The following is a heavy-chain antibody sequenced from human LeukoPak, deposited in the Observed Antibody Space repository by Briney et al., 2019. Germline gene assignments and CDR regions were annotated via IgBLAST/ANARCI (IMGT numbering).Heavy chain of an antibody. D-gene: IGHD5-18*01. CDR2: INGDGSIT. CDR3: ARDAVDTANAV. V-gene: IGHV3-74*01. CDR1: GFTFTTYW. J-gene: IGHJ6*02. Sequence: GGSLRLSCAASGFTFTTYWMHWVRQAPGKGLVWVSHINGDGSITSYADSVKGRLTISRDNAKNTLYLQMNSLRAEDTAVYYCARDAVDTANAVWGQGTTVTVSS.